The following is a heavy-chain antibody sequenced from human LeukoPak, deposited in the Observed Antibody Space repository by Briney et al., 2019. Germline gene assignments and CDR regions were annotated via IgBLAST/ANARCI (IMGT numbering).Heavy chain of an antibody. D-gene: IGHD6-19*01. Sequence: ASVKVSCKASGYTFTSYAMNWVRQAPGQGLEWMGWINTNTGNPTYAQGFTGRFVFSLDTSVSTAYLQISSLKAEDTAVYYCARGRRVETGYSSGEDDYWGQGTLVTVSS. V-gene: IGHV7-4-1*02. CDR2: INTNTGNP. J-gene: IGHJ4*02. CDR1: GYTFTSYA. CDR3: ARGRRVETGYSSGEDDY.